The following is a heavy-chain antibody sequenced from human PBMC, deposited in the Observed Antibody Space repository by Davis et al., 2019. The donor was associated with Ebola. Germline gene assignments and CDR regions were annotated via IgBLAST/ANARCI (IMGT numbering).Heavy chain of an antibody. CDR1: GFTFSYYW. CDR3: VIYNNGRGY. V-gene: IGHV3-74*01. J-gene: IGHJ4*02. D-gene: IGHD1-14*01. CDR2: ITDHGGST. Sequence: GESLKISCAASGFTFSYYWMHWVRLRPGKGLEWVSHITDHGGSTKYAEPVKGRFTISRGNAKNTLYLHLNSLIPEDTAVYYCVIYNNGRGYWGQGSLVTVSS.